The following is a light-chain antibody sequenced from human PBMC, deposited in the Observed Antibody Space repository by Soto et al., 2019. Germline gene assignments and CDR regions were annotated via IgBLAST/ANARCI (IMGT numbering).Light chain of an antibody. J-gene: IGLJ2*01. CDR1: SSDVGSYNL. Sequence: QSALTQPASVSGSPGQSITISCTGTSSDVGSYNLVSWYQQHPGKAPKLMIYEGSKRPSGVSNRFSGSKSGNTASRTISGLQAEDEADYYCCSYAGSSTLVFGGGTKLTV. V-gene: IGLV2-23*01. CDR3: CSYAGSSTLV. CDR2: EGS.